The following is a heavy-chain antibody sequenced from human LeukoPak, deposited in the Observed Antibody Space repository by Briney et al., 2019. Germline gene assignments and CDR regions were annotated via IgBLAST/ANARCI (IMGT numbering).Heavy chain of an antibody. CDR1: GGSISNNNYY. J-gene: IGHJ4*02. Sequence: PSETLSLTCTVSGGSISNNNYYWAWIRQPPGKGLECIGSIYYSGSPYYNPSLKSRVAISVDTSKNQFSLRLSSVTAADTAVYYCARTFGYSYGYLDYWGQGTLVTVSS. CDR2: IYYSGSP. D-gene: IGHD5-18*01. CDR3: ARTFGYSYGYLDY. V-gene: IGHV4-39*01.